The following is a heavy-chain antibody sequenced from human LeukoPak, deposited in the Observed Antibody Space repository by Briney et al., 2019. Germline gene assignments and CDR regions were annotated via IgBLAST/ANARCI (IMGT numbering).Heavy chain of an antibody. CDR3: SRGITICRVVIVFRDWFDP. CDR2: INPSGCST. D-gene: IGHD3-3*01. J-gene: IGHJ5*02. V-gene: IGHV1-46*03. CDR1: GYTFTSYY. Sequence: GASEKVSCEASGYTFTSYYLHWVRQAPGQRREWMGIINPSGCSTRYAQKFQGRVTMNRGTSTSPVHMEMRRLSSEAPALYYSSRGITICRVVIVFRDWFDPSGQGTLVTVSS.